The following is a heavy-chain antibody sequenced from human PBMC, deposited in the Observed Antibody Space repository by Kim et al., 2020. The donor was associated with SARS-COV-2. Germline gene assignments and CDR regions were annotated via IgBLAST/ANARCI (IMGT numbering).Heavy chain of an antibody. CDR2: ISSSSSYT. V-gene: IGHV3-11*05. Sequence: GGSLRLSCAASGFTFSDYYMSWIRQAPGKGLEWVSYISSSSSYTNYADSVKGRFTISRDNAKNSLYRQMNSLRAEDTAVYYCARDSTMVQGQNYYYYGMAVWGQGTTVTVSS. D-gene: IGHD3-10*01. J-gene: IGHJ6*02. CDR3: ARDSTMVQGQNYYYYGMAV. CDR1: GFTFSDYY.